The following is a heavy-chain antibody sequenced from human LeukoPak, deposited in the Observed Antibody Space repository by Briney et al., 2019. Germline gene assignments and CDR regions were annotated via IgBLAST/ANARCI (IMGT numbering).Heavy chain of an antibody. CDR3: AREWELPSLGYYYYGMDV. D-gene: IGHD1-26*01. Sequence: ASVKVSCKASGYTFTSYAMHWVRQAPGQRLEWMGWINAGNGNTKYSQKFQGRVTITRDTSASTAYMELSSLRSEDTAVYYCAREWELPSLGYYYYGMDVWGQGTTVTVSS. V-gene: IGHV1-3*01. CDR2: INAGNGNT. J-gene: IGHJ6*02. CDR1: GYTFTSYA.